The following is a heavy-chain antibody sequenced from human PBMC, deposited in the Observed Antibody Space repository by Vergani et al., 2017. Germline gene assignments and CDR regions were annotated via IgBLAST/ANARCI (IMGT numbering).Heavy chain of an antibody. CDR1: GGSISSSSYY. V-gene: IGHV4-39*01. Sequence: QLQLQESGPGLVKPSETLSLTCTVSGGSISSSSYYWGWIRQPPGKGLEWIGSIYYSGSTYYNPSLKSRVTISVDTSKNQFSLKLSSVTAADTAVYYCATRGRRRVHKIDYWGQGTLVTVSS. CDR3: ATRGRRRVHKIDY. CDR2: IYYSGST. D-gene: IGHD6-19*01. J-gene: IGHJ4*02.